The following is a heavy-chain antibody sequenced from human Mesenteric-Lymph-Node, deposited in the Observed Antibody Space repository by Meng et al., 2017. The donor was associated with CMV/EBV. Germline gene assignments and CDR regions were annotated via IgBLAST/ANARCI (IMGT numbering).Heavy chain of an antibody. J-gene: IGHJ5*02. Sequence: SQTLSLTCAVYGGSFSGYYWSWIRQPPGKGLEWIGEINHSGSTNYNPSLKSRVTISVDTSKNQFSLKLSSVTAADTAVYYCARAGHYDFWSGYFKNWFDPWGQGTLVTVSS. CDR2: INHSGST. CDR3: ARAGHYDFWSGYFKNWFDP. V-gene: IGHV4-34*01. CDR1: GGSFSGYY. D-gene: IGHD3-3*01.